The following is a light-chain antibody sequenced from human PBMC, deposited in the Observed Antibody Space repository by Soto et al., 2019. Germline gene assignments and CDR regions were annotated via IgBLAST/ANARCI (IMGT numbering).Light chain of an antibody. CDR2: AAS. J-gene: IGKJ4*01. Sequence: DMEMTQSPSSLSASVGDRVTITCRASQSISNYWNWYQHKPGKVPKLLIYAASSLQSRVPTRFSGSGSVTDFTLTINSLQPEDFATYYCQQSYGTPLTYGGGTKIEIK. CDR1: QSISNY. V-gene: IGKV1-39*01. CDR3: QQSYGTPLT.